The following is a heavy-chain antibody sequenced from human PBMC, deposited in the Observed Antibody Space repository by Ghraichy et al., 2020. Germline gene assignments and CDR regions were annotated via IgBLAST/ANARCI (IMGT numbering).Heavy chain of an antibody. V-gene: IGHV5-51*01. D-gene: IGHD3-22*01. CDR3: ARAYSSFPNWFDP. CDR1: GYSFTSYW. CDR2: IYPGDSDT. J-gene: IGHJ5*02. Sequence: GESLNISCKGSGYSFTSYWIGWVRQMPGKGLEWMGIIYPGDSDTRYSPSFQGQVTISADKSISTAYLQWSSLKASDTAIYYCARAYSSFPNWFDPWGQGTLVTVSS.